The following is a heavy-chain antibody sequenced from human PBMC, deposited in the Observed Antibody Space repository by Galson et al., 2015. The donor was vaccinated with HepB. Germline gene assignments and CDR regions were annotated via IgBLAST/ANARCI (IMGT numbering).Heavy chain of an antibody. D-gene: IGHD6-13*01. CDR2: IKQDGSEK. CDR1: GFTFSTYW. V-gene: IGHV3-7*03. Sequence: SLRLSCAASGFTFSTYWMTWVRQAPGKGLEWVANIKQDGSEKNYVDSVRGRFTISRDNAKSSLFLQMNSLRAEDTAVYYCVRVGSSWYSYLDSWGQGTLVTVSS. J-gene: IGHJ4*02. CDR3: VRVGSSWYSYLDS.